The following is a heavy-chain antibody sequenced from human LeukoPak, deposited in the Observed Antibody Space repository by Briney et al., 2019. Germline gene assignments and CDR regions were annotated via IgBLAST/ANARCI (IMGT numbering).Heavy chain of an antibody. Sequence: SETLSLTCTVSGGSISSTSYFWGWIRQPPGKGLEWIGSIYHSGSTYYNPSLKSRVTISVDTSKNQFSLKLSSVTAADTAVYYCASALLAYCGGDCYSHAFDIWGQGTMVTVSS. CDR2: IYHSGST. CDR3: ASALLAYCGGDCYSHAFDI. CDR1: GGSISSTSYF. V-gene: IGHV4-39*07. D-gene: IGHD2-21*02. J-gene: IGHJ3*02.